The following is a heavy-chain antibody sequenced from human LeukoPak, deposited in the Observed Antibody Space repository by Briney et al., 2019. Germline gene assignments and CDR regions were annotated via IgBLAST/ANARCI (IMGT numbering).Heavy chain of an antibody. V-gene: IGHV3-23*01. CDR1: GFTFSSYA. CDR2: ISSSGGT. J-gene: IGHJ3*02. D-gene: IGHD1-26*01. CDR3: AKDPIVFNSGNYYLGTFDI. Sequence: GGSLRLSCAASGFTFSSYAMSWVRPAPGKGLQWVSAISSSGGTYYGDSVKGRFTISRDNSKNTLYLQMNSLRAEDTALYYCAKDPIVFNSGNYYLGTFDIWGQGTMVTVSS.